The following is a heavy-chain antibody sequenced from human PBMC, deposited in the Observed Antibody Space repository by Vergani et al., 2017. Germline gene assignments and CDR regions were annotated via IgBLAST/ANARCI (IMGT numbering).Heavy chain of an antibody. D-gene: IGHD4-17*01. CDR2: VYPADSDT. V-gene: IGHV5-51*01. Sequence: EMQLVQSGAEVRKPGESVKISCRTSGYNFDIYWIGWVRQMPGKGLEWMGIVYPADSDTRYSPSFQGQVTISADKSISTAYLQWSSLKASDTAMYYCARHGGDYVRPEDYFDYWGQGTLVTVSS. J-gene: IGHJ4*02. CDR3: ARHGGDYVRPEDYFDY. CDR1: GYNFDIYW.